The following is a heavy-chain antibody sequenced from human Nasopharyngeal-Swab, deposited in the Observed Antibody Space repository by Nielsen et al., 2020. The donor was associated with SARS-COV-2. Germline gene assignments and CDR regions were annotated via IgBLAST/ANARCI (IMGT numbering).Heavy chain of an antibody. CDR3: ARAGDCSGGSCYWARNYYYYMDV. D-gene: IGHD2-15*01. V-gene: IGHV3-30-3*01. Sequence: GGSLRLSCAASGFTFSSYAMHWVRQAPGKGLEWVAVISYGGSNKYYADSVKGRFTISRDNSKNTLYLQMNSLRAEDTAVYYCARAGDCSGGSCYWARNYYYYMDVWGKGTTVTVSS. J-gene: IGHJ6*03. CDR2: ISYGGSNK. CDR1: GFTFSSYA.